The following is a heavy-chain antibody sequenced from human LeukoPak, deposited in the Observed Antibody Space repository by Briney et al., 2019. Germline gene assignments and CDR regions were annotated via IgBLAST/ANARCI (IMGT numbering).Heavy chain of an antibody. CDR1: GFTFSSYE. CDR2: ISSSGSTI. V-gene: IGHV3-48*03. D-gene: IGHD3-10*01. Sequence: GGSLRLSCAASGFTFSSYEMNWVRQAPGKGLEWVSYISSSGSTIYYADSVKGRFTVSRDNAKNSLYLQMNSLRAEDTAVYYCAKPGSGGVISSWGQGTLVTVSS. J-gene: IGHJ4*02. CDR3: AKPGSGGVISS.